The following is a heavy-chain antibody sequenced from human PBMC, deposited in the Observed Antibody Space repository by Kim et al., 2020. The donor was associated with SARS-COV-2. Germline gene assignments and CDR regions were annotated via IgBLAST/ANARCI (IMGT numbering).Heavy chain of an antibody. CDR2: RT. D-gene: IGHD2-21*01. V-gene: IGHV3-23*01. Sequence: RTYYADSVKGRFTISRDNSKNTLYLQMNSLRAEDTAVYYCAKDRRWAIQHWGQGTLVTVSS. J-gene: IGHJ1*01. CDR3: AKDRRWAIQH.